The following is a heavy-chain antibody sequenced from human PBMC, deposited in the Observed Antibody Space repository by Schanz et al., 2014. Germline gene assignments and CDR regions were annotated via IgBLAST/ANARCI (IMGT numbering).Heavy chain of an antibody. J-gene: IGHJ4*02. CDR3: ARDGDCDY. Sequence: QVQLVESGGGVVQPGRSLRLSCAASGFTFSSYGMHWVRQAPGKGLEWVAIIWYDGSNKYYADSVKGRFTISRDNSKNTQFLQMSSRRAEDTAVYYCARDGDCDYWGQGTLVTVSS. CDR2: IWYDGSNK. CDR1: GFTFSSYG. V-gene: IGHV3-33*01.